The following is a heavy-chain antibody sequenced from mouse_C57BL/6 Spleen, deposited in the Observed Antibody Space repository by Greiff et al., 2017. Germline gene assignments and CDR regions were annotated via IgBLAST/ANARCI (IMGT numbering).Heavy chain of an antibody. CDR1: GYSITSGYY. V-gene: IGHV3-6*01. D-gene: IGHD1-1*01. Sequence: EVQLVESGPGLVKPSQSLSLTCSVTGYSITSGYYWNWIRQFPGNKLEWMGYISYDGSNNYDPSLKNRISITRDTSKNQFFLKLNSVTTEDTATYYCARYYARDWYFDVWGTGTTVTVSS. CDR2: ISYDGSN. CDR3: ARYYARDWYFDV. J-gene: IGHJ1*03.